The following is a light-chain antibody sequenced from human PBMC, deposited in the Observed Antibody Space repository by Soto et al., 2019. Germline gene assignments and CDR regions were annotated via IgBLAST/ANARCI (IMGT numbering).Light chain of an antibody. CDR1: SSDVGGYNL. V-gene: IGLV2-11*01. CDR3: CSYAGNFAYV. Sequence: QSALAQPRSVSDSPGQSVAISCIGTSSDVGGYNLVSWYQQYPGKAPKLLIYDVSKRPSGVPDRFSGSKSGNTASLTISGLQAEDEADYCCCSYAGNFAYVFGTGTKVTVL. CDR2: DVS. J-gene: IGLJ1*01.